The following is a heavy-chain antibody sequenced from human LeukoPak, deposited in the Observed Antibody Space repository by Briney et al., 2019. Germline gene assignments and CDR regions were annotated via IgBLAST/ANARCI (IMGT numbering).Heavy chain of an antibody. D-gene: IGHD2-2*01. V-gene: IGHV3-23*01. Sequence: GGSLRLSCAASGFTFSSYAMSWVRQAPGKGLEWVSAISGSGGSTYYADSVKGRFTISRDNSKNTLYLQMNSLRAEDTAVYYCAKGNIVVVPAAIGGYYFDYWGQGTLVTVSS. CDR1: GFTFSSYA. CDR2: ISGSGGST. J-gene: IGHJ4*02. CDR3: AKGNIVVVPAAIGGYYFDY.